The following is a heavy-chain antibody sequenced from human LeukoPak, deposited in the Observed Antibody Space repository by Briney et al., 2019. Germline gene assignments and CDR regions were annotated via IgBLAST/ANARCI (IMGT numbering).Heavy chain of an antibody. CDR3: ASLRTYYDILTGYHNWFDP. D-gene: IGHD3-9*01. CDR2: IYTSGST. J-gene: IGHJ5*02. V-gene: IGHV4-61*02. CDR1: GGSISSGSYY. Sequence: KPSETLSLTCTVSGGSISSGSYYWSWIRQPAGKGLEWIGRIYTSGSTNYNPSLKSRVTISVDTSKNQFSLKLSSVTAADTAVYYCASLRTYYDILTGYHNWFDPWGQGTLVTVSS.